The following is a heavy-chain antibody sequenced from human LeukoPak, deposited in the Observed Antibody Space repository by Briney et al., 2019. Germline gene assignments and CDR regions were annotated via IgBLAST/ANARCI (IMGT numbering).Heavy chain of an antibody. CDR2: IYYSGST. CDR3: AKDISGSYTTDY. Sequence: KSSETLSLTCTVSGGSITSYYWSWIRQSPGKGLEWIGYIYYSGSTNYNPSLKSRVTMSVDTSKNQFSLRLSSVTAEDTAVYYCAKDISGSYTTDYWGQGTLVTVSS. CDR1: GGSITSYY. J-gene: IGHJ4*02. D-gene: IGHD1-26*01. V-gene: IGHV4-59*01.